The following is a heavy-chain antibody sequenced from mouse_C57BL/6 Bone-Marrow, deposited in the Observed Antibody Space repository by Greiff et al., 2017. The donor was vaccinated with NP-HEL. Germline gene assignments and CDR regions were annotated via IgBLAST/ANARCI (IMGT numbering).Heavy chain of an antibody. CDR1: GYTFTSYW. CDR2: IHPNSGST. J-gene: IGHJ2*01. V-gene: IGHV1-64*01. D-gene: IGHD4-1*01. Sequence: VQLQQPGAELVKPGASVKLSCKASGYTFTSYWMHWVKQRPGQGLEWIGMIHPNSGSTNYNEKFKSKATLTVDKSSSTAYMQLSSLTSEDAAVYYCAVSNSYYFDYWGKGTTLTVSS. CDR3: AVSNSYYFDY.